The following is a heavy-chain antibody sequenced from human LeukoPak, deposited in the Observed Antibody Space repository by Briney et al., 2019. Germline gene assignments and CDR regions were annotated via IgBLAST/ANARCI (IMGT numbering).Heavy chain of an antibody. CDR1: GGSISSYY. V-gene: IGHV4-38-2*02. CDR2: IYHSGST. Sequence: SETLSLTCTVSGGSISSYYWSWIRQPPGKGLEWIGSIYHSGSTYYNPSLKSRVTISVDTSKNQFSLKLSSVTAADTAVYYCARDVRNYYGSGRVRYGMDVWGQGTTVTVSS. J-gene: IGHJ6*02. CDR3: ARDVRNYYGSGRVRYGMDV. D-gene: IGHD3-10*01.